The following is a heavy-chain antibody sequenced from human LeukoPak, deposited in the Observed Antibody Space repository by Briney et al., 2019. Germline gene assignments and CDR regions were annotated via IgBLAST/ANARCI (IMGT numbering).Heavy chain of an antibody. CDR3: ARWDLGYCSSTSCPHYYYYGMDV. D-gene: IGHD2-2*01. CDR1: GYTFTSYY. J-gene: IGHJ6*02. Sequence: ASVKVSCKASGYTFTSYYMHWVRQAPGQGLEWMGITNPSGGSTSYAQKFQGRVTMTRDTSTSTVYMELSSLRSEDTAVYYCARWDLGYCSSTSCPHYYYYGMDVWGQGTTVTVSS. CDR2: TNPSGGST. V-gene: IGHV1-46*01.